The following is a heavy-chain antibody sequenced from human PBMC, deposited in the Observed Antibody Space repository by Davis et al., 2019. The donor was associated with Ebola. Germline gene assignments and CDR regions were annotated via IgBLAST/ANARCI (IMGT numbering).Heavy chain of an antibody. CDR2: ISGSGGNT. CDR3: AATMVRGVINPYYYYYGMDV. CDR1: GFTFSNNW. D-gene: IGHD3-10*01. J-gene: IGHJ6*02. V-gene: IGHV3-23*01. Sequence: GESLKISCTVSGFTFSNNWMSWVRQVPGKGLEWVSAISGSGGNTYYADSVKGRFTISRDNSKNTLFLQMNSLRAEDTAVYYCAATMVRGVINPYYYYYGMDVWGQGTTVTVSS.